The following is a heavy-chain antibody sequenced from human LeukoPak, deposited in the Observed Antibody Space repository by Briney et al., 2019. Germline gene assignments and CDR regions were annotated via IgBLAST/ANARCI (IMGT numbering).Heavy chain of an antibody. CDR2: ISAYNGNT. CDR1: GYTFTSYG. CDR3: ARTRSVPAATGPDRQKNWFDP. D-gene: IGHD2-2*01. Sequence: GASVKVSCKVSGYTFTSYGISWVRQAPGQGLEWMGRISAYNGNTNYAQKLQGRVTMTTDTSTSTAYMELRSLRSNDTAVYYCARTRSVPAATGPDRQKNWFDPWGQGTLVTVSS. J-gene: IGHJ5*02. V-gene: IGHV1-18*01.